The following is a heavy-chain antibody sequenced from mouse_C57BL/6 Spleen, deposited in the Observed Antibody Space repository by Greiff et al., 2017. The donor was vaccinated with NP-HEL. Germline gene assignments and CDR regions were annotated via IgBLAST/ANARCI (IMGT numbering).Heavy chain of an antibody. V-gene: IGHV5-17*01. J-gene: IGHJ2*01. CDR3: ARGFYDGYFFDY. Sequence: EVMLVESGGGLVKPGGSLKLSCAASGFTFSDYGMHWVRQAPEKGLEWVAYISSGSSTIYYADTVKGRFTISRDNAKNTLFLQMTSLRSEDTAMYYCARGFYDGYFFDYWGQGTTLTVSS. CDR1: GFTFSDYG. D-gene: IGHD2-3*01. CDR2: ISSGSSTI.